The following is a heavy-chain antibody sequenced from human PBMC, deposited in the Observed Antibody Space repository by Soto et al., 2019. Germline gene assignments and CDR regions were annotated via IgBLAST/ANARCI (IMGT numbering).Heavy chain of an antibody. CDR1: GGSISSYY. CDR2: IYYSGST. Sequence: PSETLSLTCTVSGGSISSYYWSWIRQPPGKGLEWIGYIYYSGSTNYNPSLKSRVTISVDTSKNQFSLKLSSVTAADTAVYYCARGTKEMAVTIFDYWGQGTLVTVSS. J-gene: IGHJ4*02. D-gene: IGHD6-19*01. V-gene: IGHV4-59*01. CDR3: ARGTKEMAVTIFDY.